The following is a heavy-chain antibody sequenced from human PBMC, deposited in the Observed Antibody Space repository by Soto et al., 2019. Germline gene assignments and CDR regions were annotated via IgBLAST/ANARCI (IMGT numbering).Heavy chain of an antibody. CDR3: ASIRASGWTKEGWCDP. Sequence: SETLSLTCAVYGGSFSGYNWTWIRKPPGKGLEWIGGINPGGSTNYNPSLKSRVTITVDTSKNQFSLKMSSVTAADTAVYFCASIRASGWTKEGWCDPWGQGTPVTISS. J-gene: IGHJ5*02. CDR1: GGSFSGYN. CDR2: INPGGST. V-gene: IGHV4-34*01. D-gene: IGHD6-13*01.